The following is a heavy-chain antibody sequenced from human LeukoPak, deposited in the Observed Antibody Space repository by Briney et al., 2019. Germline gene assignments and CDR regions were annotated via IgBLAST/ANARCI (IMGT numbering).Heavy chain of an antibody. CDR2: ISYDGNNK. Sequence: PGGSLRLSCAASGFTFSSYEMNWVRQAPGKGLEWVAIISYDGNNKYYADSVKGRFTISRDSSKNTLYLQMNSPRAEDTAVYYCARGIFTGYSSSWSWGGLDYWGQGTLVTVSS. CDR1: GFTFSSYE. V-gene: IGHV3-30*04. CDR3: ARGIFTGYSSSWSWGGLDY. D-gene: IGHD6-13*01. J-gene: IGHJ4*02.